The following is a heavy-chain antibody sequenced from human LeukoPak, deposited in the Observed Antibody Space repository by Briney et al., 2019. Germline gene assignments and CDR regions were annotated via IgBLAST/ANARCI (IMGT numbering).Heavy chain of an antibody. V-gene: IGHV3-7*01. CDR1: GFTFSSYW. CDR2: IKQDGSEK. Sequence: GGSLRLSCAASGFTFSSYWMSWVRQAPGKGLEWVANIKQDGSEKYYVDSVKGRFTISRDNAKNSLYLQMNSLRAEDTAVYYCAREYGGSGWGTYFDYWGQGTLVTVSS. D-gene: IGHD6-19*01. CDR3: AREYGGSGWGTYFDY. J-gene: IGHJ4*02.